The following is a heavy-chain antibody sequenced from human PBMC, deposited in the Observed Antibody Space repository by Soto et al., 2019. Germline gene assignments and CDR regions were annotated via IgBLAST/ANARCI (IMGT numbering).Heavy chain of an antibody. CDR1: EFTFSSYA. V-gene: IGHV3-23*01. D-gene: IGHD2-2*01. CDR3: ARYIPGVRYYGMDV. J-gene: IGHJ6*02. Sequence: GGSLRLSCEASEFTFSSYAMKWVRQAPGKGLEWVSLIGESGTPTYYADSVKGRFTISRDNSGNTLFLEMYSLRAEDTAVYYCARYIPGVRYYGMDVWGQGTTVTVSS. CDR2: IGESGTPT.